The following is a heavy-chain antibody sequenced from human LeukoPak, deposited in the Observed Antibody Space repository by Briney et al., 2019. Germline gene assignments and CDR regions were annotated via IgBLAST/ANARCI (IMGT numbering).Heavy chain of an antibody. D-gene: IGHD6-19*01. CDR2: IIPIFGIA. Sequence: SVKVSRKASGGTFSSYAISWVRQAPGQGLEWMGRIIPIFGIANYAQKFQGRVTITADKSTSTAYMELSSLRSEDTAVYYCARDGVRLLGAVAGNWSDPWGQGTLVTVSS. CDR3: ARDGVRLLGAVAGNWSDP. CDR1: GGTFSSYA. J-gene: IGHJ5*02. V-gene: IGHV1-69*04.